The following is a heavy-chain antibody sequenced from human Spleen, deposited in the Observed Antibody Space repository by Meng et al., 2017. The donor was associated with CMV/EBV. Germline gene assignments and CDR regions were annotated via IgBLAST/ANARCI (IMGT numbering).Heavy chain of an antibody. V-gene: IGHV3-23*01. CDR1: GFTFSSFA. CDR2: ISASGGST. J-gene: IGHJ6*02. D-gene: IGHD2-2*02. Sequence: GESLKISCAVSGFTFSSFAMSWVRQAPGKGLEWVSAISASGGSTYYADSVKGRFTISRDNSKNTLYLQMNSLRVEDKAAYYCAKALRYYSSTTCYNENGMDVWGQGTTVTVSS. CDR3: AKALRYYSSTTCYNENGMDV.